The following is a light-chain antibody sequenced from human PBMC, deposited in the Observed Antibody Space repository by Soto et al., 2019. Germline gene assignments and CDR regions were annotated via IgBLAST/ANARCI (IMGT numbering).Light chain of an antibody. J-gene: IGKJ2*01. Sequence: DIQMTQSPSSLSASVGDRVTITCRASQSISSYLNWYQQKPGKAPKLLIYAASSLQSGVPSRFSGSGSRTDFTLTISSLQPEDFATYYCQQSYRTPTFGQGTKLEIK. CDR2: AAS. V-gene: IGKV1-39*01. CDR3: QQSYRTPT. CDR1: QSISSY.